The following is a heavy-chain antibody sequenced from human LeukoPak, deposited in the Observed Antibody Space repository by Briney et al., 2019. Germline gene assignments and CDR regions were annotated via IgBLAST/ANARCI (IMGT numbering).Heavy chain of an antibody. Sequence: GGSLRLSCAASGFTFSSYSMNWVRQAPGKGLEWVSSISSSSSYIYYADSVKGRFTISRDNAKNSLYLQMNSLRAEDTAMYYCARDMRGWNDREGYDAFDIWGQGTMVTVSS. D-gene: IGHD1-1*01. V-gene: IGHV3-21*04. CDR2: ISSSSSYI. CDR3: ARDMRGWNDREGYDAFDI. CDR1: GFTFSSYS. J-gene: IGHJ3*02.